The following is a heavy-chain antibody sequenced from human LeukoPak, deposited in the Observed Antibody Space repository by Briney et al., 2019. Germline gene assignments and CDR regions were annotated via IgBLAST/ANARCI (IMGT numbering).Heavy chain of an antibody. CDR2: INSDGSST. V-gene: IGHV3-74*01. D-gene: IGHD3-10*01. J-gene: IGHJ4*02. Sequence: GGSLRLSCAASGFTFSSYWMHWVRQAPGKGLVWVSRINSDGSSTSYADSVKGRFTISRDNAKNSLYLQMNSLRAEDTAVYYCARDDYYYGSGSYYPPLDYWGQGTLVTVSS. CDR1: GFTFSSYW. CDR3: ARDDYYYGSGSYYPPLDY.